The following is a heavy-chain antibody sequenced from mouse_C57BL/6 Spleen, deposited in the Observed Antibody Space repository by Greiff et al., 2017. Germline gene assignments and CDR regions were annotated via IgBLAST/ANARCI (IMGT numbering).Heavy chain of an antibody. CDR1: GYSITSGYY. V-gene: IGHV3-6*01. CDR2: ISYDGSN. J-gene: IGHJ3*01. CDR3: AREDPAWFAY. Sequence: EVQLVESGPGLVKPSQSLSLTCSVTGYSITSGYYWNWIRQFPGNKLEWMGYISYDGSNNYNPSLKNRISLTRDTSKNQFFLKLNSVTTEDTATYYCAREDPAWFAYWGQGTLVTVSA.